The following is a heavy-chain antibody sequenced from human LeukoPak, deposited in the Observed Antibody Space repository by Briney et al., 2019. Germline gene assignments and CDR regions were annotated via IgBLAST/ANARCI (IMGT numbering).Heavy chain of an antibody. CDR3: ARAGYSSGWLPLDY. J-gene: IGHJ4*02. Sequence: GGSLRLSCAASGFTFSSYDMHWVRQATGKGLEWVSAIGTAGDTYYPGSVKGRFTSSRENAKNSLYLQMNSLRAGDTAVYYCARAGYSSGWLPLDYWARGTLVTVSS. V-gene: IGHV3-13*01. CDR1: GFTFSSYD. CDR2: IGTAGDT. D-gene: IGHD6-19*01.